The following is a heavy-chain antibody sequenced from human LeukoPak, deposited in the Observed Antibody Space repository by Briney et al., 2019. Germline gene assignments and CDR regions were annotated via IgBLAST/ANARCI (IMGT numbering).Heavy chain of an antibody. J-gene: IGHJ4*02. V-gene: IGHV4-39*01. CDR3: ARRSFDYGYFDY. CDR2: IYYSGST. CDR1: GGSIGSSSYY. Sequence: SETLSLTCTVSGGSIGSSSYYWGWIRQPPGKGLEWIGSIYYSGSTYYNPSLKSRVTISVDTSKNQFSLKLSSVTAADTAVYYCARRSFDYGYFDYWGQGTLVTVSS. D-gene: IGHD4/OR15-4a*01.